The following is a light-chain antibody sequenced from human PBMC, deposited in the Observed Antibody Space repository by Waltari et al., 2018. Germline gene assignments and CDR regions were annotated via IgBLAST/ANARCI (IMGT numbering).Light chain of an antibody. CDR3: SSYGSSEV. V-gene: IGLV2-8*01. J-gene: IGLJ2*01. CDR1: SRNVGSYNY. CDR2: EVN. Sequence: QSALTQPPSASGSPGQSVTISCTGTSRNVGSYNYVSWYQQHPGKAPNLIIYEVNKRPSGVPDRFSGSKSDNTASLTVSGLQAEDEADYYCSSYGSSEVFGGGTKLTVL.